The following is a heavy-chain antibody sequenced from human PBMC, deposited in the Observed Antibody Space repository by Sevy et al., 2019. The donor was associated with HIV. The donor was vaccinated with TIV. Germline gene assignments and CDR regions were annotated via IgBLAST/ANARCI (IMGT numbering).Heavy chain of an antibody. V-gene: IGHV3-23*01. J-gene: IGHJ3*02. Sequence: GGSLRLSCAASGCTFSSFAMSWVRQTPGKGLEWVSGLNGSGGRTYYPDSVKGRFTISRDNSKNTLYLQMNSLRAEDTAVYYCAKDTDSGSYLNDAFDIWGQGTMVTVSS. CDR3: AKDTDSGSYLNDAFDI. CDR2: LNGSGGRT. CDR1: GCTFSSFA. D-gene: IGHD1-26*01.